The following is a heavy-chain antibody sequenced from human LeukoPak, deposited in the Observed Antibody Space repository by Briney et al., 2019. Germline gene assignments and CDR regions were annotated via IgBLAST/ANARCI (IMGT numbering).Heavy chain of an antibody. CDR1: GFTFSSYS. D-gene: IGHD3-22*01. CDR3: ARDRHYYDSSGYRRDAFDI. J-gene: IGHJ3*02. V-gene: IGHV3-48*01. Sequence: GGSLRLSCAASGFTFSSYSMNWVRQAPGKGLGWVSYISSSSSTIYYADSVKGRFTISRDNAKNSLYLQMNSLRAEDTAVYYCARDRHYYDSSGYRRDAFDIWGQGTMVTVSS. CDR2: ISSSSSTI.